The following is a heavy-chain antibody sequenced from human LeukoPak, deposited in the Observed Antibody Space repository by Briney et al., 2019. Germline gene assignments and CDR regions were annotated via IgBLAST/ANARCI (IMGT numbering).Heavy chain of an antibody. CDR1: GFTFGSYA. J-gene: IGHJ4*02. Sequence: PGRSLRLSCAASGFTFGSYAMSWVRQAPGRGLEWVSVVSGSGGNTYYADSVKGRFTISRDNSKNTLYLQMNSLRAEDTAVYYCARGRGSSRYYFDYWGRGTLVTVPS. D-gene: IGHD1-26*01. V-gene: IGHV3-23*01. CDR3: ARGRGSSRYYFDY. CDR2: VSGSGGNT.